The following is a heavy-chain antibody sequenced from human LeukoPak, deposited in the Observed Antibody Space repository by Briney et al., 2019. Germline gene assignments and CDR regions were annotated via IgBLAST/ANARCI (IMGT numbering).Heavy chain of an antibody. CDR1: GYTFTSYY. J-gene: IGHJ4*02. Sequence: GASVKVSCKASGYTFTSYYMHWVRQAPGQGLEWMGIINPSGGSTSYAQKFQGRVTITRDTSTSTVYMELSSLRSEDTAVYYCARDRSFYDILTGFQPTKYYFDYWGQGTLVTVSS. CDR2: INPSGGST. V-gene: IGHV1-46*01. D-gene: IGHD3-9*01. CDR3: ARDRSFYDILTGFQPTKYYFDY.